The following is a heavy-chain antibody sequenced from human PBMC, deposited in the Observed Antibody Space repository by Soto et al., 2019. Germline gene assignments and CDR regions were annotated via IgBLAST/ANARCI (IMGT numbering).Heavy chain of an antibody. CDR1: GFTFTSSA. CDR3: EAGSVRFLEWFPPY. D-gene: IGHD3-3*01. Sequence: SVKVSCKASGFTFTSSAVQWVRQARGQRLEWIGWIVVGSGNTNYAQKFQERVTITRDMSTSTAYMELSSLRSEDTAVYYCEAGSVRFLEWFPPYWGQGTLVTVSS. V-gene: IGHV1-58*01. J-gene: IGHJ4*02. CDR2: IVVGSGNT.